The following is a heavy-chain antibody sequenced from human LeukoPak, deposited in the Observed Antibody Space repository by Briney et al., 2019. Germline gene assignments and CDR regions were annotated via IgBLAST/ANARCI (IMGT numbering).Heavy chain of an antibody. J-gene: IGHJ3*02. CDR2: INSDGSST. CDR3: ARVATMVRGVINDDAFDI. D-gene: IGHD3-10*01. V-gene: IGHV3-74*01. CDR1: GFTFSSYW. Sequence: PGGSLRLSCAASGFTFSSYWMHWVRQAPGKGLVWVSRINSDGSSTSYADSVKGRFTISRDNAKNTLYLQMNSLRAEDTAVYYCARVATMVRGVINDDAFDIWGQGTMVTVSS.